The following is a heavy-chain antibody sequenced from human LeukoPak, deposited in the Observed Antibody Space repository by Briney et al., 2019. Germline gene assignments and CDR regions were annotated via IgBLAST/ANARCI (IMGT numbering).Heavy chain of an antibody. CDR1: GGSISGYY. D-gene: IGHD2-2*01. CDR2: LYSSGDT. V-gene: IGHV4-4*07. CDR3: ARECSSTCPYNNMDV. Sequence: SETLSLTCTVSGGSISGYYWSWIRQTAGKGLEWIVRLYSSGDTNYNPSLKRRITLSVDTSKNQFSLRLSSVTAADKAVYYCARECSSTCPYNNMDVWGQGATVTVSS. J-gene: IGHJ6*02.